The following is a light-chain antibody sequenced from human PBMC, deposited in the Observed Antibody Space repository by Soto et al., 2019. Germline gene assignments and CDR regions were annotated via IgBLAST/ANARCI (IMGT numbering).Light chain of an antibody. CDR2: DVS. CDR3: HQRSNWPLT. V-gene: IGKV3-11*01. CDR1: QSVTKY. Sequence: EVVLTQSPATLSLSPGERATLSCRASQSVTKYLAWYQQKPGQALRLLIYDVSKRATGIPARFSGSRSETDFTLTISSLEPGDFAVYYCHQRSNWPLTVGGGPKLEIK. J-gene: IGKJ4*01.